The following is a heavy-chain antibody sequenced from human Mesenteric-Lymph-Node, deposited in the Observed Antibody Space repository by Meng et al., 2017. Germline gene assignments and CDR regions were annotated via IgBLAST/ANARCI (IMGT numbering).Heavy chain of an antibody. V-gene: IGHV3-21*04. D-gene: IGHD1-26*01. CDR3: ARLRSIVGATTYFDY. Sequence: GESLKISCAASGFTFSSYNINWVRQAPGKGLEWVSSITSSSSFIYYADSVKGRFTVSRDNAKNSLYLQMNSLRAEDTALYYCARLRSIVGATTYFDYWGQGTLVTFAS. J-gene: IGHJ4*02. CDR2: ITSSSSFI. CDR1: GFTFSSYN.